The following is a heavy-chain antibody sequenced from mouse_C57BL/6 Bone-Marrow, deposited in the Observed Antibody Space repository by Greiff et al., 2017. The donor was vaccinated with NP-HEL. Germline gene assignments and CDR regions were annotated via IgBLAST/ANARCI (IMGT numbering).Heavy chain of an antibody. V-gene: IGHV1-85*01. J-gene: IGHJ4*01. CDR3: ARSDYYGSEAYYYAMDY. Sequence: QVQLKESGPELVKPGASVKLSCKASGYTFTSYDINWVKQRPGQGLEWIGWIYPRDGSTKYNEKFKGKATLTVDTSSSTAYMELHSLTSEDSAVYFCARSDYYGSEAYYYAMDYWGQGTSVTVSS. D-gene: IGHD1-1*01. CDR2: IYPRDGST. CDR1: GYTFTSYD.